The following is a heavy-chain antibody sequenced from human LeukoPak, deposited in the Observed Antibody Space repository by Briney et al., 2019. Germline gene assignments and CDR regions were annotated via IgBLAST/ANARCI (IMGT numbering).Heavy chain of an antibody. Sequence: QPGGSLRLSCAASGFTFSSYWMHWVRQAPGKGLVWVSRINSDGSSTSYADSVKGRFTISRDNAKNTLYLQMNSLRAEDTAVYYCARGDYYGSGSYYHDAFDIWGQGTMVTVSS. CDR2: INSDGSST. V-gene: IGHV3-74*01. CDR3: ARGDYYGSGSYYHDAFDI. J-gene: IGHJ3*02. D-gene: IGHD3-10*01. CDR1: GFTFSSYW.